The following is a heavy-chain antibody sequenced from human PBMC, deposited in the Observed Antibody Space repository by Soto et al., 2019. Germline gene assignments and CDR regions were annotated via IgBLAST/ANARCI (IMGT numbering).Heavy chain of an antibody. CDR3: ARYDFWSGSDY. V-gene: IGHV3-74*01. J-gene: IGHJ4*02. Sequence: PGGSLRLSCAASGFTFSSYWMHWVRQAPGKGLVWVSRINSDGSSTSYADSVKGRFTISRGNAKNTLYLQMNSLRAEDTAVYYCARYDFWSGSDYWGQGTLVTVSS. D-gene: IGHD3-3*01. CDR1: GFTFSSYW. CDR2: INSDGSST.